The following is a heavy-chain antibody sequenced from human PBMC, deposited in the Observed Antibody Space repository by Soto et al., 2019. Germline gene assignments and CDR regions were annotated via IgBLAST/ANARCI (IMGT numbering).Heavy chain of an antibody. CDR3: ARVRDQIEWGCFDS. D-gene: IGHD1-26*01. Sequence: QVQLVQSGAGLRKPGASVKIACKASGYTFTAYSIHWVRQAPGQSLEWMGWINAGNGDTKSSQRFQGIVTLTTDTSATTPYMKQNTHTTEDTAVYFCARVRDQIEWGCFDSWGKGTLVTVSS. CDR2: INAGNGDT. CDR1: GYTFTAYS. J-gene: IGHJ4*02. V-gene: IGHV1-3*01.